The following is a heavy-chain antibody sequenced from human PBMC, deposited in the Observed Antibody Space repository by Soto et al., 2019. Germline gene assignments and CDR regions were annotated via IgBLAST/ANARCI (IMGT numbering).Heavy chain of an antibody. D-gene: IGHD6-6*01. Sequence: SETLSLTCTVSGGSISSGDYYWSWIRQPPGKGLEWIGYIYYSGSTYYNPSLKSRVTISVDTSKNQFSLKLSSVTAADTAVYYCARPRYSSSSEFDYWGQGTLVTVSS. CDR3: ARPRYSSSSEFDY. CDR2: IYYSGST. CDR1: GGSISSGDYY. V-gene: IGHV4-30-4*01. J-gene: IGHJ4*02.